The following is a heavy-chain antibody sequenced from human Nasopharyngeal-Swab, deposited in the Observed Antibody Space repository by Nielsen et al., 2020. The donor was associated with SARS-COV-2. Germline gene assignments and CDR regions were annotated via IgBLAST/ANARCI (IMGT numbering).Heavy chain of an antibody. CDR2: IWGSGREI. D-gene: IGHD1-7*01. CDR3: ARDSPPTTI. J-gene: IGHJ4*02. V-gene: IGHV3-23*01. Sequence: GESLKISCAASGFTFGRYSMNWVRQAPGKGLEWVAVIWGSGREIFYADSVRGRFTISRDNSKNTVYLQMNSLRAEDTAVYYCARDSPPTTIWGQGTLVTVSS. CDR1: GFTFGRYS.